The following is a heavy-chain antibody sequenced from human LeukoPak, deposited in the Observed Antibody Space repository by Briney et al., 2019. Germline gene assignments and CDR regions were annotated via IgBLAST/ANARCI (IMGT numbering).Heavy chain of an antibody. J-gene: IGHJ4*02. CDR3: ARESNWDYPFDY. D-gene: IGHD1-7*01. CDR1: GFTFGIYW. V-gene: IGHV3-74*01. CDR2: INSDESSA. Sequence: PGGSLRPSCVASGFTFGIYWMRWVRQAPGKGLVWVSRINSDESSASYADSVKGRFTISRDNAKNTLYLQMNSLRAEDTAVYYWARESNWDYPFDYWGQGTLVTVSP.